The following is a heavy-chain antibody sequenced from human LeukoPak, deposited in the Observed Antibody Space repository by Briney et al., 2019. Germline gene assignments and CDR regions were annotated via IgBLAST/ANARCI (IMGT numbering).Heavy chain of an antibody. Sequence: GGSLRLSCAASGFTFSSYSMNWVRQAPGKGLEWVSSISSTSSYTYYADSVKGRFTISRDNAKNTLYLQMNSLRAEDTAVYYCARDQLGSSWYPDAFDIWGQGTMVPVSS. CDR3: ARDQLGSSWYPDAFDI. CDR2: ISSTSSYT. CDR1: GFTFSSYS. V-gene: IGHV3-21*01. D-gene: IGHD6-13*01. J-gene: IGHJ3*02.